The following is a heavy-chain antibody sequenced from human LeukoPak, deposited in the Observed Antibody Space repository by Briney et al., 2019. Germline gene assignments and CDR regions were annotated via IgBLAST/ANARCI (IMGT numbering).Heavy chain of an antibody. CDR2: ISSSSSYI. CDR3: ARQWGRDVLLWFGEGDYYYYMDV. D-gene: IGHD3-10*01. J-gene: IGHJ6*03. V-gene: IGHV3-21*01. Sequence: GGSLRLSCAASGFTFSSYSMNWVRQAPGKGLEWVSSISSSSSYICYADSVKGRFTISRDNAKNSLYLQMNSLRAEDTAVYYCARQWGRDVLLWFGEGDYYYYMDVWGKGTTVTVSS. CDR1: GFTFSSYS.